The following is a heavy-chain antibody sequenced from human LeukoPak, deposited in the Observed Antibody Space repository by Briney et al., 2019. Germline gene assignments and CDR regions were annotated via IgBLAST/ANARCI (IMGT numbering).Heavy chain of an antibody. CDR2: IYYSGRT. CDR3: ARQYYDFWSGYYMSLNYYYGMDV. CDR1: GGSISSSSYY. J-gene: IGHJ6*02. D-gene: IGHD3-3*01. Sequence: SETLSLTCTVSGGSISSSSYYWGWIRQPPGKGLEWIGSIYYSGRTYYNPSLKSRVTISVDTSKNQFSLKLSSVTAADTAVYYCARQYYDFWSGYYMSLNYYYGMDVWGQGTTVTVSS. V-gene: IGHV4-39*01.